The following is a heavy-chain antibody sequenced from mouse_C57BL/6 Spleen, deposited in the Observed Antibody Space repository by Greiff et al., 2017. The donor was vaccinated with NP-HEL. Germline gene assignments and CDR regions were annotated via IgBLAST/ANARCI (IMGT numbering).Heavy chain of an antibody. D-gene: IGHD1-1*01. J-gene: IGHJ2*01. CDR1: GFSFNTYA. CDR3: VRHENYGSFDY. CDR2: IRSKSNNYAT. V-gene: IGHV10-1*01. Sequence: EVQLQESGGGLVQPKGSLKLSCAASGFSFNTYAMNWVRQAPGKGLEWVARIRSKSNNYATYYADSVKDRFTISRDDSESMLYLQMNNLKTEDTAMYYCVRHENYGSFDYWGQGTTLTVSS.